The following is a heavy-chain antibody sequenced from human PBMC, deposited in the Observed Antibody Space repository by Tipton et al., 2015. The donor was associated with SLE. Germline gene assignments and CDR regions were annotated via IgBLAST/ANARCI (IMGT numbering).Heavy chain of an antibody. CDR1: GASISSYS. Sequence: TLSLTCTVSGASISSYSWSWIRQPPGKGLEWIGSIYYSGSTYYNPSLKSRVTISVDTSKNQFSLKLSSVTAADTAVYYCARHEDWGIDYWGQGTLVTVSS. V-gene: IGHV4-59*05. CDR2: IYYSGST. CDR3: ARHEDWGIDY. J-gene: IGHJ4*02. D-gene: IGHD7-27*01.